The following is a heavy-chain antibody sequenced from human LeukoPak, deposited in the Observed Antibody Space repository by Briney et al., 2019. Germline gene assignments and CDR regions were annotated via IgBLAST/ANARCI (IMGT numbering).Heavy chain of an antibody. CDR1: GLIVSNNY. CDR3: ARRAGAYSHPYDS. J-gene: IGHJ4*02. Sequence: PGGSLRLSCAASGLIVSNNYMNWVRLAPGKGLEWVSIIYSGGSTHYADSVKGRFTISRDNSKNTLYLQMNSLRAEDTAMYYCARRAGAYSHPYDSWGQGTLVTVSS. D-gene: IGHD4/OR15-4a*01. CDR2: IYSGGST. V-gene: IGHV3-53*01.